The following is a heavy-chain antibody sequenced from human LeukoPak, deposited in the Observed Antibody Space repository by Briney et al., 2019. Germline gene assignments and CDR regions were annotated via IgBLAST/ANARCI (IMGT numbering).Heavy chain of an antibody. J-gene: IGHJ4*02. CDR1: GYIFTNYW. V-gene: IGHV5-51*01. Sequence: GESLKISCKGSGYIFTNYWIGWVRQMPGKGLEWMGIIYPGDSDTRYSPSFQGQVTFSADKSISTTSLQWSSVKASDTAMYYCARLPGYCTVGSCYFDYWGQGTLVTVSS. D-gene: IGHD2-15*01. CDR2: IYPGDSDT. CDR3: ARLPGYCTVGSCYFDY.